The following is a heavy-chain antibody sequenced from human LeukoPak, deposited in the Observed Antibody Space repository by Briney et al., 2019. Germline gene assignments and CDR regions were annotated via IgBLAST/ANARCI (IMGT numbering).Heavy chain of an antibody. CDR3: ARDSPTNYYDAG. J-gene: IGHJ4*02. CDR2: IIPMFGVA. Sequence: SVKVSCKASGYTFTGYYMHWVRQAPGQGLEWMGGIIPMFGVANYAQKFQGRVTITADKSTSIAYMELSSLRSEDTAVYYCARDSPTNYYDAGWGQGTLVTVSS. V-gene: IGHV1-69*10. CDR1: GYTFTGYY. D-gene: IGHD3-22*01.